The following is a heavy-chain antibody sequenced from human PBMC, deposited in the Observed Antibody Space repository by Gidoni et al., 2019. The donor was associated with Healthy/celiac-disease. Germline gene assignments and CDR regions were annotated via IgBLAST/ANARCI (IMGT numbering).Heavy chain of an antibody. Sequence: QVQLQESGPGLVKPSETLSIPCTASGGSISSYSWSWIRQPPGKGLEWIGYIYYSGSTNYNPSLKSRVTISVDTSKNQFSLKLSSVTAADTAVYYCARDLVRGLFDYWGQGTLVTVSS. CDR1: GGSISSYS. CDR2: IYYSGST. D-gene: IGHD3-10*01. CDR3: ARDLVRGLFDY. J-gene: IGHJ4*02. V-gene: IGHV4-59*01.